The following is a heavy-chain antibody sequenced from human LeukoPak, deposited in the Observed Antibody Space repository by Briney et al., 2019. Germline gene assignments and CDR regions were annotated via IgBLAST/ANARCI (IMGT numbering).Heavy chain of an antibody. V-gene: IGHV1-2*02. CDR2: IHPNSGAT. CDR1: GYTFTDYY. CDR3: ARDNDVGGGAFYGMDV. D-gene: IGHD3-3*01. Sequence: ASVKVSCKTSGYTFTDYYLHWVRQAPGQGLEWVGWIHPNSGATHYAQKFQGRLTMTRDTSTSTVYMELTRLRSDDTAVNYCARDNDVGGGAFYGMDVWGQGTTVTVSS. J-gene: IGHJ6*02.